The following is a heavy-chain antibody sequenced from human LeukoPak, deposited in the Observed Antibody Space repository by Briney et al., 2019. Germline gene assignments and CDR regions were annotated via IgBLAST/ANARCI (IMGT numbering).Heavy chain of an antibody. J-gene: IGHJ4*02. D-gene: IGHD2-15*01. V-gene: IGHV4-59*08. CDR3: VRHSRVVDFDY. CDR2: IYYTGST. CDR1: GFSISNHY. Sequence: AETLSLTCAVSGFSISNHYTSWIRQTPGKGLEWIADIYYTGSTTYNPSLKSRVTISEDTSKNQASLKLSSVTAADTAVYYCVRHSRVVDFDYWGPGNLVTVSS.